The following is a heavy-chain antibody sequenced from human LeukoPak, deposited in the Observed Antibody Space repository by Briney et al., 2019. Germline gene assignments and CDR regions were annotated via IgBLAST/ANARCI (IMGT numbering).Heavy chain of an antibody. V-gene: IGHV4-4*07. Sequence: SETLSLTCTVSGGSISSYYWSWIRQPAGKGLEWIGRIYTSGSTNYNPSLKSRVTMSVDTSKNQFSLKLSSVTAADTAVYYCARGRQQLVRDAFDIWGQGKKVTVSS. J-gene: IGHJ3*02. CDR2: IYTSGST. CDR1: GGSISSYY. CDR3: ARGRQQLVRDAFDI. D-gene: IGHD6-13*01.